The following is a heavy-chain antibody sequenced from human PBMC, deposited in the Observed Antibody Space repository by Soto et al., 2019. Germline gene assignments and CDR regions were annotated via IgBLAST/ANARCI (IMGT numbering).Heavy chain of an antibody. J-gene: IGHJ4*02. CDR1: GFTFSNCG. D-gene: IGHD3-16*01. V-gene: IGHV3-30*02. CDR3: ANSRLRDSNYFDY. Sequence: GGSLRLSCEASGFTFSNCGMHWVRQAPGKGLEWVAVIRFDGSNTYYADSVKGRFTISRDNSKNTLYLQMNSLRAEDTAVYYCANSRLRDSNYFDYWGQGTLVTVSS. CDR2: IRFDGSNT.